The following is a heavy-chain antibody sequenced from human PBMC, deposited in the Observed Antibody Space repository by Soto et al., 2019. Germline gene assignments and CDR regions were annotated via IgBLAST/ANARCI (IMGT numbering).Heavy chain of an antibody. V-gene: IGHV3-23*01. CDR1: GFTFSSYA. CDR3: AKGLHFRGWTPRLEYYYYYYMDV. D-gene: IGHD2-15*01. Sequence: GGSLRLSCAASGFTFSSYAMSWVRQAPGKGLEWVSAISGSGGSTYYADSVKGRFTISRDNSKNTLYLQMNSLRAEDTAVYYCAKGLHFRGWTPRLEYYYYYYMDVWGKGTTVTVSS. J-gene: IGHJ6*03. CDR2: ISGSGGST.